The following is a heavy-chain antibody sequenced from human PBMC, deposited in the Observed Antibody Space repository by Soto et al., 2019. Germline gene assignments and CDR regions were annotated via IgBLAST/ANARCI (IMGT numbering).Heavy chain of an antibody. CDR1: GYTFTTYT. J-gene: IGHJ5*02. CDR3: ARGIATGQLAP. CDR2: INPVNGNT. D-gene: IGHD6-13*01. Sequence: QVQLVQSGAEVKKPGASVMLSCKASGYTFTTYTMNWVRQAPGQRLEWMGWINPVNGNTKSSQKFQDRVIITRDTSASTAYMALRSLLADDTAVYYCARGIATGQLAPLGQGTLVIVSS. V-gene: IGHV1-3*01.